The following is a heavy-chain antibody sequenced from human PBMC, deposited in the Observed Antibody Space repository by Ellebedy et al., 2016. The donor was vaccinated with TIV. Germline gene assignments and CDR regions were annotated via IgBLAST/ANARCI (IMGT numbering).Heavy chain of an antibody. CDR1: GYSFIYYW. V-gene: IGHV5-10-1*01. J-gene: IGHJ4*02. CDR2: IDPSVSYS. D-gene: IGHD7-27*01. Sequence: GGSLRLXCEASGYSFIYYWISWVRQMPGKGLEWMGRIDPSVSYSKDSPSFQGHVTISVDTAINTAYLQWSSLKASDSAMYYCARHELGSNAAFDYWGQGTLVTVSS. CDR3: ARHELGSNAAFDY.